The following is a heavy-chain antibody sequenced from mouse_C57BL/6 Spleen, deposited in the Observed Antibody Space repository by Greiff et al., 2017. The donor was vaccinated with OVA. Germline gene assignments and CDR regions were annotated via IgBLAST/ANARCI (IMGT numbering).Heavy chain of an antibody. CDR3: AREENYGSSYFDY. CDR2: IYPGDGDT. CDR1: GYAFSSYW. J-gene: IGHJ2*01. D-gene: IGHD1-1*01. Sequence: QVHVKQSGAELVKPGASVKISCKASGYAFSSYWMNWVKQRPGKGLEWIGQIYPGDGDTNYNGKFKGKATLTADKSSSTAYMQLSSLTSEDSAVYFCAREENYGSSYFDYWGQGTTLTVSS. V-gene: IGHV1-80*01.